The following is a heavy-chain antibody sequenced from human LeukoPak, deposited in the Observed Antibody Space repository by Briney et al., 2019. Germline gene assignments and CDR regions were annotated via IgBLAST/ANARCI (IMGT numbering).Heavy chain of an antibody. V-gene: IGHV4-4*02. D-gene: IGHD1-7*01. Sequence: SGTLSLTCAVSGGTIINSNWWSWVRRPPGKGLEWIGEIDHSGSTSYNPSLKSRVTMSVDRSQNQFSLRLSTVTAADTAVYYCVRDRELNYWGQGTLVTVSS. J-gene: IGHJ4*02. CDR2: IDHSGST. CDR3: VRDRELNY. CDR1: GGTIINSNW.